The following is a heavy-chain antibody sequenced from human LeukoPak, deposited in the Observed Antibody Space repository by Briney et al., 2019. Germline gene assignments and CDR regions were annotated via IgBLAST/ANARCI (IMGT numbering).Heavy chain of an antibody. CDR3: AQWFGEDAFDI. CDR2: INHSGST. D-gene: IGHD3-10*01. Sequence: PSETLSLTCAVYGGSFSGYYWSWIRQPPGKGLEWIGEINHSGSTNYNPSLKSRVTISVDTSKNQFSLKLSSVTAADTAVYYCAQWFGEDAFDIWGQGTMVTVSS. J-gene: IGHJ3*02. CDR1: GGSFSGYY. V-gene: IGHV4-34*01.